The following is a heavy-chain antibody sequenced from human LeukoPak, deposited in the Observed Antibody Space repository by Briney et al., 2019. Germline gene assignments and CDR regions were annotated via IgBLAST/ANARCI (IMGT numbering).Heavy chain of an antibody. V-gene: IGHV3-23*01. CDR2: ISGSGGST. Sequence: GGSLRLSCAASGFTFSSYAMSWVRQAPGKGLEWVSAISGSGGSTYYADSVKGRFTISRDNSKNTLYLHMNSLRAEDTAVYYCARSKQNYDILTGYHPTNYFDYWGQGTLVTVSS. D-gene: IGHD3-9*01. CDR3: ARSKQNYDILTGYHPTNYFDY. J-gene: IGHJ4*02. CDR1: GFTFSSYA.